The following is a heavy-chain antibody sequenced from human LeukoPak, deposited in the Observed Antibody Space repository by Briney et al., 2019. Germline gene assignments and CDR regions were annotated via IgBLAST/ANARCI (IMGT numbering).Heavy chain of an antibody. J-gene: IGHJ4*02. D-gene: IGHD4-17*01. CDR2: ISGSGGST. Sequence: GGSLRLSCTASGFSFSSYAMSWVRQAPGKGLEWVSAISGSGGSTYYADSVKGRFTVSRDNSKNTLYLQMNSLRAEDTAVYYCAKDLRTTSGLGFFDYWGQGTLVTVSS. V-gene: IGHV3-23*01. CDR1: GFSFSSYA. CDR3: AKDLRTTSGLGFFDY.